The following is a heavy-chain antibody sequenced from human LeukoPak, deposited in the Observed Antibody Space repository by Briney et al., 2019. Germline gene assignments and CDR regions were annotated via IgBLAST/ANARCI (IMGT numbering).Heavy chain of an antibody. CDR3: AREGRSSGWYSDY. V-gene: IGHV1-46*01. CDR1: GYIFTSYN. J-gene: IGHJ4*02. CDR2: INPSGGST. Sequence: ASVKVSCKASGYIFTSYNMHWVRQAPGQGLEWMGIINPSGGSTNYAQKFQGRVTMTRDTSISTAYMELSRLRSDDTAVYYCAREGRSSGWYSDYWGQGTLVTVSS. D-gene: IGHD6-19*01.